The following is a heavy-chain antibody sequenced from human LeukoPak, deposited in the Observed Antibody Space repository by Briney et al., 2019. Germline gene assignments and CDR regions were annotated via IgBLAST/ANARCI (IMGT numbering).Heavy chain of an antibody. D-gene: IGHD3-10*01. CDR2: IYSGGST. CDR1: GFTVSSNY. CDR3: AGDHSGGLDYYYYYKDV. J-gene: IGHJ6*03. Sequence: GGSLRLSCAASGFTVSSNYMSWVRQAPGKGLEWVSVIYSGGSTYYADSVKGRFTISRDNSKNTLYLQMNSLRVEDTAVYYCAGDHSGGLDYYYYYKDVWGKGTTVTVSS. V-gene: IGHV3-53*01.